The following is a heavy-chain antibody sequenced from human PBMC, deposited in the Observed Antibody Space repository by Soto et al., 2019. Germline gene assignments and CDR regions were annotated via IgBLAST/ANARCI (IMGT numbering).Heavy chain of an antibody. Sequence: SETLSLTCAVSGYSISSGFHWGWIRQPPGKGLEWIGSIYHRGTTYYNPSLKSRVTISVDTSKNQFSLKLRSVTAADTAVYYFARDSVDEIGHWGQGTLVTVSS. J-gene: IGHJ4*02. V-gene: IGHV4-38-2*02. CDR2: IYHRGTT. CDR3: ARDSVDEIGH. CDR1: GYSISSGFH.